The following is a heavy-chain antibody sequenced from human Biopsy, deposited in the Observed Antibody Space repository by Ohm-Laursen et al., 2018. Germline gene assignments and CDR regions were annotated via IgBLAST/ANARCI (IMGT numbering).Heavy chain of an antibody. V-gene: IGHV4-34*08. CDR3: GNEVHGRDY. CDR2: INEAGTT. Sequence: SDTLSFTCAVFSKTFSDYQWSWIRQPPGQGREGIGQINEAGTTNYNPSLKSRVSISADASKYEFSLRLTSVTAADTAVYLCGNEVHGRDYWGLGAQVTVSS. J-gene: IGHJ4*02. CDR1: SKTFSDYQ. D-gene: IGHD2-15*01.